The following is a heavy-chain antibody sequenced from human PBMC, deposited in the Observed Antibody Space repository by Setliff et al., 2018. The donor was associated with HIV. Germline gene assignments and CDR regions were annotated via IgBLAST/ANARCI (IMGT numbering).Heavy chain of an antibody. D-gene: IGHD3-22*01. V-gene: IGHV3-7*03. CDR2: IKKDGSDK. CDR3: ASSRPPDDSSGYLDH. Sequence: GGYLSLSCAASGFTFSNSWMTWVRQAPGKGLEWEANIKKDGSDKFYVDSVKGRFAISRDNAKNSLNLEMNSLRAEDTAIYYCASSRPPDDSSGYLDHWGQGTLVTVSS. J-gene: IGHJ4*01. CDR1: GFTFSNSW.